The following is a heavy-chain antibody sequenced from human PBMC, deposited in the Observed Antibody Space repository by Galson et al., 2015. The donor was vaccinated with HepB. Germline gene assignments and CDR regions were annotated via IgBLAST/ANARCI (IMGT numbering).Heavy chain of an antibody. J-gene: IGHJ4*02. Sequence: SLRLSCAASGFTFSSNAMHWVRQAPGKGLEYVSAISSNEGSTYYADSVKGRFTISRDNSKNTLYLQMSSLRAEDTAVYYCVKDQWYGSGSYPIDYWGQGTLVTVSS. CDR1: GFTFSSNA. CDR3: VKDQWYGSGSYPIDY. V-gene: IGHV3-64D*06. D-gene: IGHD3-10*01. CDR2: ISSNEGST.